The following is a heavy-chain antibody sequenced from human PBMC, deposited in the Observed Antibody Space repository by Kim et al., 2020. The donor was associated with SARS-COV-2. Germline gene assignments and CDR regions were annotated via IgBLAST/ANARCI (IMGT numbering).Heavy chain of an antibody. D-gene: IGHD5-18*01. V-gene: IGHV3-21*01. CDR2: ISSSSSYI. Sequence: GGSLRLSCAASGFTFSSYSMNWVHQAPGKGLEWVSSISSSSSYIYYADSVKGRFTISRDNAKNSLYLQMNSLRAEDTAVYYCARDLKSSRYSYGQIGSFLGELDYWGQGTLVTVSS. J-gene: IGHJ4*02. CDR1: GFTFSSYS. CDR3: ARDLKSSRYSYGQIGSFLGELDY.